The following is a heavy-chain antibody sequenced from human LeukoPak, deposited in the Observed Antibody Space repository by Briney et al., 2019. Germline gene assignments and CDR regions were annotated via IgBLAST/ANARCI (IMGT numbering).Heavy chain of an antibody. D-gene: IGHD1-26*01. Sequence: PSETLSLTCTVSGGSISSGSYYWNWIRQPAGKGLEWIGRIYTSGSTNYNPSLKSRVTISVDTSKNQFSLKLSSVTAADTAVYYCARRVALVGATGPYDYWGQGTLVTVSS. J-gene: IGHJ4*02. CDR1: GGSISSGSYY. CDR2: IYTSGST. V-gene: IGHV4-61*02. CDR3: ARRVALVGATGPYDY.